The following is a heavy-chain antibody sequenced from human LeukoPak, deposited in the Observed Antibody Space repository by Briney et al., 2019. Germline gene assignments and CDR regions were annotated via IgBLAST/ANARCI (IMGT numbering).Heavy chain of an antibody. CDR1: GFTFTSSA. J-gene: IGHJ4*02. D-gene: IGHD5-12*01. CDR3: AADRYSGYDFNY. Sequence: SVKVSCTASGFTFTSSAVQWVRQARGQRLEWIGWIVVGSGNTNYAQKFQERVTITRDMSTSTAYMELSSLRSEDTAVYYCAADRYSGYDFNYWGQGTLVTASS. CDR2: IVVGSGNT. V-gene: IGHV1-58*01.